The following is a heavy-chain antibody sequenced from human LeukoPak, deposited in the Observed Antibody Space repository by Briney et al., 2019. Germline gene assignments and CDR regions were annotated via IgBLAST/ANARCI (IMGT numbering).Heavy chain of an antibody. CDR1: GGSISSYY. CDR3: ARADGDYRNWFDP. V-gene: IGHV4-59*12. D-gene: IGHD4-17*01. Sequence: SETLSLTCTVSGGSISSYYWSWIRQPPGKGLEWIGYIYYSGSTNYNPSLKSRVTISVDTSKNQFSLKLSSVTAADTAVYYCARADGDYRNWFDPWGQGTLVTVSS. CDR2: IYYSGST. J-gene: IGHJ5*02.